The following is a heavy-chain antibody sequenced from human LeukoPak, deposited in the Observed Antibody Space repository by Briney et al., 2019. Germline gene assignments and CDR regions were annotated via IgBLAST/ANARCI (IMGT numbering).Heavy chain of an antibody. CDR3: ARGSHYYGSGFDY. V-gene: IGHV3-30-3*01. D-gene: IGHD3-10*01. CDR1: GFTFSSYA. CDR2: ISYDGSNK. J-gene: IGHJ4*02. Sequence: PGGSLRLSCAASGFTFSSYAMHWVRQAPGKGLEWVAVISYDGSNKYYADSVKGRFTISRDNSKNTLYLQMNSLRAEDTAVYYCARGSHYYGSGFDYWGQGTLLTVSS.